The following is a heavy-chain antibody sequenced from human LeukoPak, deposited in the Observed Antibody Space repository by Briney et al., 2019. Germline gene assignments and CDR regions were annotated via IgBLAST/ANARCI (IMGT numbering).Heavy chain of an antibody. CDR3: ARDALSGSYRDY. D-gene: IGHD1-26*01. CDR2: ISYDGSNK. V-gene: IGHV3-30-3*01. Sequence: GRSLRLSCAASGFTFSSYAMHWVRQAPGKGLEWVAVISYDGSNKYYADSVKGRFTISRDNSKNTLYLQMNSLRAEDTAVYYCARDALSGSYRDYWGRGTLVTVSS. J-gene: IGHJ4*02. CDR1: GFTFSSYA.